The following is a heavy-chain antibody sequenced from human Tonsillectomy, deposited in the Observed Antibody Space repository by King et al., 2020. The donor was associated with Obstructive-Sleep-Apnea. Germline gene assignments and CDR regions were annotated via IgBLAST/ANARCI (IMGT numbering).Heavy chain of an antibody. D-gene: IGHD5-24*01. CDR3: ARAQGWLQGD. V-gene: IGHV3-21*01. CDR1: GFTFSSYS. CDR2: ISSSSSYI. J-gene: IGHJ4*02. Sequence: EVQLVESGGGLVKPGGSLRLSCAASGFTFSSYSMNWVRQAPGKGLEWVSSISSSSSYIYYADSVKGRFTIPRDNAKNSLYLQMNSLRAEDTAVYYCARAQGWLQGDWGQGTLVTVSS.